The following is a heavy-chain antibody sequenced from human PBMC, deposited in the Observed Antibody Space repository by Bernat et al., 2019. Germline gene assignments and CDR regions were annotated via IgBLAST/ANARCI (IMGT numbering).Heavy chain of an antibody. Sequence: EVQLVESGGGLVQPGGSLRLSCSASGFTFSSYAMHWVRQAPGKGLEYVSAISSNGGSTYYADSVKGRFTISRDNSKNTLYLQMSSLRAEETAVYYCVKDEWSGYDDFAYWGQGALVTVSS. V-gene: IGHV3-64D*06. CDR2: ISSNGGST. CDR1: GFTFSSYA. J-gene: IGHJ4*02. D-gene: IGHD5-12*01. CDR3: VKDEWSGYDDFAY.